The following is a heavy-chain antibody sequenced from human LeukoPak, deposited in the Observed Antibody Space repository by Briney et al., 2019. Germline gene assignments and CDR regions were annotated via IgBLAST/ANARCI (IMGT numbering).Heavy chain of an antibody. CDR1: GFTFSSYA. D-gene: IGHD3-10*01. CDR2: ISYDGSNK. J-gene: IGHJ5*02. Sequence: GGSLRLSCAASGFTFSSYAMHWVRQAPGKGLEWVAVISYDGSNKYYADAVKGRFTISRDNSKNTLYLQMNSLRPEDTAVYYGFGELFFGLNWFDPLGQGTLVTVSS. V-gene: IGHV3-30*04. CDR3: FGELFFGLNWFDP.